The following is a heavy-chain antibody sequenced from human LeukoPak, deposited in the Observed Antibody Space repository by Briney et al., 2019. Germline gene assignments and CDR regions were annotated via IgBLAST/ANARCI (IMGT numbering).Heavy chain of an antibody. V-gene: IGHV3-23*01. CDR1: GFTFSGYA. Sequence: GGSLRLSCAASGFTFSGYAMSWVRQAPGKGLEWVSAIAGSGVDTYYADSVKGRFTISRDNSKNTLYLQMSILRAGDTAVYYCAKYSPANYYGSGTIFDYWGQGTLVTVSS. CDR3: AKYSPANYYGSGTIFDY. D-gene: IGHD3-10*01. J-gene: IGHJ4*02. CDR2: IAGSGVDT.